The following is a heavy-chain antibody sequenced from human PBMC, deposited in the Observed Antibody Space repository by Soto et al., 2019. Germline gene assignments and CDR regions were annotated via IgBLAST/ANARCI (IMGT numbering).Heavy chain of an antibody. CDR1: GGSISSYY. J-gene: IGHJ5*02. D-gene: IGHD2-21*01. CDR3: ARGEGYCGGDCSDWFDP. CDR2: IYYSGST. Sequence: SETLSLTCTVSGGSISSYYLSWIRQPPGKGLEWIGYIYYSGSTNYNPSLKSRVTISVDTSKNQFSLKLSSVTAADTAVYYCARGEGYCGGDCSDWFDPWGQGTLVTVSS. V-gene: IGHV4-59*01.